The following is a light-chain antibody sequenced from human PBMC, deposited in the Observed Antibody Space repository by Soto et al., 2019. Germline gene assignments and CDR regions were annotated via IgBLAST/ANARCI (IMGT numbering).Light chain of an antibody. Sequence: QSALTQPPSASGSPGQSVTISCTGTSSDVGGYNYVSWYQQHPGKVPKLMIYEVSKRPSGVPDRFSGSKSGNTASLTVSGLQSEDEADYYCSSYAGTNNLGVFGTGTKLTVL. J-gene: IGLJ1*01. CDR2: EVS. CDR3: SSYAGTNNLGV. CDR1: SSDVGGYNY. V-gene: IGLV2-8*01.